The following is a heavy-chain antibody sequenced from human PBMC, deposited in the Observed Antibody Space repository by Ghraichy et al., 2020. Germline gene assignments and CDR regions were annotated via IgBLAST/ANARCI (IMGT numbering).Heavy chain of an antibody. Sequence: GGSLRLSCAASGFTFSSHWMSWVRQAPGKGLEWVASIKSDGSDSFYLDSVKGRFTISRDNAENSVSLEMTSLRAEDTAIYYCARDPYCDYKYGGTDYWGRGTLVSVSS. J-gene: IGHJ4*02. D-gene: IGHD4-17*01. CDR3: ARDPYCDYKYGGTDY. V-gene: IGHV3-7*01. CDR1: GFTFSSHW. CDR2: IKSDGSDS.